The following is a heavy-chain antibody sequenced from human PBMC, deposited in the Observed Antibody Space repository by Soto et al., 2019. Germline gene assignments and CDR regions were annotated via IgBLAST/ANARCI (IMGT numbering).Heavy chain of an antibody. J-gene: IGHJ5*02. CDR3: AREIVATTDYGFDP. Sequence: QVQLQESGPGLVKPSETLSLTCTVSGGSIGNYYWSWIRQPAGQGLEWIGRVYNSGSTHYNPSLKSRLTMSLDTAKRQLSLNLSSVTAADTAVYYCAREIVATTDYGFDPWGQGTLVTVSS. V-gene: IGHV4-4*07. D-gene: IGHD5-12*01. CDR1: GGSIGNYY. CDR2: VYNSGST.